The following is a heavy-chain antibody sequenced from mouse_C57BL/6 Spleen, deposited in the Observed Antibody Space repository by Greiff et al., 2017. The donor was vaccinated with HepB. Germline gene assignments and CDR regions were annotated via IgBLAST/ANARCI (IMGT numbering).Heavy chain of an antibody. V-gene: IGHV1-64*01. Sequence: QVQLKQPGAELVKPGASVKLSCKASGYTFTSYWMHWVKQRPGQGLEWIGMIHPNSGSTNYNEKFKSKATLTVDKSSSTAYMQLSSLTSEDSAVYYCARGLYYYGTYYAMDYWGQGTSVTVSS. CDR3: ARGLYYYGTYYAMDY. CDR2: IHPNSGST. CDR1: GYTFTSYW. J-gene: IGHJ4*01. D-gene: IGHD1-1*01.